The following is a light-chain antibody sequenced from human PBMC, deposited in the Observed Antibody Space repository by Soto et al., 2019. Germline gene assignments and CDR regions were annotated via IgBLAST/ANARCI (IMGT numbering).Light chain of an antibody. Sequence: ILLTQSPSSLSASVGDRVTITCRASQGIDTSLAWFQQKPGKVPQRLIYAASTLQSGVPSRFSGSGSGTEFTLTISSLQPEDFATYYCLQHRSYPLTFGGGTKVDIK. CDR3: LQHRSYPLT. V-gene: IGKV1-17*03. J-gene: IGKJ4*01. CDR2: AAS. CDR1: QGIDTS.